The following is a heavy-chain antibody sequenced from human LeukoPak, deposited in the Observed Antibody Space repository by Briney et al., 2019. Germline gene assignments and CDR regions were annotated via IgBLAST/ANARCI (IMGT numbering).Heavy chain of an antibody. Sequence: ASVKVSCKASGYTFTSYGISWVRQAPGQGLEWMGIINPSGGSTSYAQKFQGRVTMTRDTSTSTVYMELSSLRSEDTAVYYCARVGRDYGGNSGEGSPFDPWGRGTLVTVSS. D-gene: IGHD4-23*01. CDR2: INPSGGST. V-gene: IGHV1-46*03. J-gene: IGHJ5*02. CDR3: ARVGRDYGGNSGEGSPFDP. CDR1: GYTFTSYG.